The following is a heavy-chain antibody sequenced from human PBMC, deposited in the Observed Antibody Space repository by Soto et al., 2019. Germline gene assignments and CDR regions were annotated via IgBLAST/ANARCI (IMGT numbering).Heavy chain of an antibody. V-gene: IGHV3-23*01. CDR3: AKDFLLDWGLDYYYGMDV. CDR2: ISGSGDTT. J-gene: IGHJ6*02. Sequence: EVQVLESGGGFVQPGGSLRLSCAASGLTLSDYAMTWVRQGPGKGLEWVSAISGSGDTTYYTDSVKGRFTISRDNSNNTMYLQMNRLRAEDTAVYYCAKDFLLDWGLDYYYGMDVWGQGTTVTVSS. CDR1: GLTLSDYA. D-gene: IGHD7-27*01.